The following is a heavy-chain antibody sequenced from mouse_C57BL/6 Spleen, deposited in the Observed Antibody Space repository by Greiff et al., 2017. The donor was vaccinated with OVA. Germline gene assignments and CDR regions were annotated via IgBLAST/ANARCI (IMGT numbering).Heavy chain of an antibody. CDR2: IYPGDGDT. CDR3: ARDYYGSRRDYAMDY. Sequence: QVQLKQSGPELVKPGASVKISCKASGYAFSSSWMNWVKQRPGKGLEWIGRIYPGDGDTNYNGKFKGKATLTADKSSSTAYMQLSSLTSEDSAVYFCARDYYGSRRDYAMDYWGQGTSVTVSS. D-gene: IGHD1-1*01. J-gene: IGHJ4*01. CDR1: GYAFSSSW. V-gene: IGHV1-82*01.